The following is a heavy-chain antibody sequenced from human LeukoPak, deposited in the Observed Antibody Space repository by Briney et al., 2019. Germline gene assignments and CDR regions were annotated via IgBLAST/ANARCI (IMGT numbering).Heavy chain of an antibody. CDR1: GFLLSSYA. CDR3: AKGALNLESRFDS. Sequence: GGSLRLSCAASGFLLSSYAMSWVRQAPGKGLEWVSGIRGSGVNTYYADSVKGHFTISRDNSKNTLYLQMTNLGAEDTAVYYCAKGALNLESRFDSWGQGTRVTVSS. CDR2: IRGSGVNT. D-gene: IGHD3-3*01. V-gene: IGHV3-23*01. J-gene: IGHJ4*02.